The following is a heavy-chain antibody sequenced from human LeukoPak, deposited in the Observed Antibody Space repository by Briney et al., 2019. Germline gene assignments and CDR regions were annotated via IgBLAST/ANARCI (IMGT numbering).Heavy chain of an antibody. Sequence: ASVKVSCKTYGYTFTDYYMHWVRQAPGQGLEWMGIINPSGGSTSYAQKFQGRVTMTRDTSTSTVYMELSSLRSEDTAVYYCARAPRIVGAASWFDPWGQGTLVTVSS. V-gene: IGHV1-46*03. CDR3: ARAPRIVGAASWFDP. CDR2: INPSGGST. CDR1: GYTFTDYY. J-gene: IGHJ5*02. D-gene: IGHD1-26*01.